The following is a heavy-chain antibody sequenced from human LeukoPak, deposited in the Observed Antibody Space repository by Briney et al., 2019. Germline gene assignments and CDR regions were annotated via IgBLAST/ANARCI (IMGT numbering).Heavy chain of an antibody. Sequence: GGSLRHSCAASGFTFDDYGMSWVRPAPGKGLEWGSGIRGGGGSTYYADSVKGRFTISRDTSKNTLYLQMNSLRAEDTAVYYCAKDPVVVAAVPDYWGQGTLVTVSS. V-gene: IGHV3-23*01. CDR3: AKDPVVVAAVPDY. CDR2: IRGGGGST. D-gene: IGHD2-15*01. J-gene: IGHJ4*02. CDR1: GFTFDDYG.